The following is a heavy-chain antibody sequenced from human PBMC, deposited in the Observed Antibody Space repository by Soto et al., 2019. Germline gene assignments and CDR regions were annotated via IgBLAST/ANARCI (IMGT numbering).Heavy chain of an antibody. CDR2: ISGGGDTT. J-gene: IGHJ4*02. D-gene: IGHD3-10*01. Sequence: EVQMLESGGGLVQPGGSLRLSCAASGFTFNNYAMTWVRQAPGKGLEWVSAISGGGDTTSYAESVKGRFTVSRDGSKNPLYLQMSSLRAEDTALYYCAKGRGGSGSLTPRVDFWGQGTLVTVSS. CDR3: AKGRGGSGSLTPRVDF. V-gene: IGHV3-23*01. CDR1: GFTFNNYA.